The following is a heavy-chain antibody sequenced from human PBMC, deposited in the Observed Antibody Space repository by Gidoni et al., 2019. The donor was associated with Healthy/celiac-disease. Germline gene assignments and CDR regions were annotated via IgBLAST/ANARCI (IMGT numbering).Heavy chain of an antibody. D-gene: IGHD3-10*01. CDR3: ARGLLWFGEGYYFDY. J-gene: IGHJ4*02. CDR1: GFTFSSYG. CDR2: IWYDGSNK. V-gene: IGHV3-33*01. Sequence: QVQLVESGGGVVQPGRSLRLSCAASGFTFSSYGMHWVRQAPGKGLEWVAVIWYDGSNKYYADSVKGRFTISRDNSKNTLYLQMNSLRAEDTAVYYCARGLLWFGEGYYFDYWGQGTLVTVSS.